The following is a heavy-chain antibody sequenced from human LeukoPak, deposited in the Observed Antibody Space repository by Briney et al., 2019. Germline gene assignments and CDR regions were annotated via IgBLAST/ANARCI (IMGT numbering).Heavy chain of an antibody. Sequence: GGSLRLSCAASGFTFSSYGMHWVRQAPGKGLEWVAVISYDGSNKYYADSVKGRFTISRDNSKNTLYLQMNSLRAEDTAVYYCAREGVGATAEAFDYWGQGTLVTVSS. V-gene: IGHV3-30*03. CDR2: ISYDGSNK. D-gene: IGHD1-26*01. CDR1: GFTFSSYG. J-gene: IGHJ4*02. CDR3: AREGVGATAEAFDY.